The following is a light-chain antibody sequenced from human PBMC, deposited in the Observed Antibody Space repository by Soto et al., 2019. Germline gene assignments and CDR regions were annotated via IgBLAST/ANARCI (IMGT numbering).Light chain of an antibody. J-gene: IGLJ1*01. CDR2: EGS. Sequence: QSALTQPASVSGSPGQSITISCTGTSSDVGSYNLVSWYQQYPGKAPELIIYEGSKRPSGVSYRFSGSRSGNTASLTISGLQAEDEAVYYCCSYAVYRPSYLTSYVFGPGTKLPVL. V-gene: IGLV2-23*01. CDR3: CSYAVYRPSYLTSYV. CDR1: SSDVGSYNL.